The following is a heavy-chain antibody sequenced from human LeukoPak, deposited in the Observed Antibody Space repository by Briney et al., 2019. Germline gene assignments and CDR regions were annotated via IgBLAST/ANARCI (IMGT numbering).Heavy chain of an antibody. V-gene: IGHV3-64D*06. D-gene: IGHD3-10*01. CDR1: GFTFSRYA. CDR2: ISSNGGST. J-gene: IGHJ4*02. CDR3: VKDGAIDVVRGVISPFDY. Sequence: PGGSLRLSCSASGFTFSRYAMHWVRQAPGKGLEDVSAISSNGGSTYYADSVKGRFTISRDNSKNTLYLQMSSLRAEDTAVYYCVKDGAIDVVRGVISPFDYWGQGTLVTVSS.